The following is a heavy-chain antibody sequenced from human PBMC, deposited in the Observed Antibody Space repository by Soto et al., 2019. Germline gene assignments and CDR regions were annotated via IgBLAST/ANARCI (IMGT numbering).Heavy chain of an antibody. V-gene: IGHV3-33*01. Sequence: QVQLVESGGGVVQPGRSLRLSCAASGFTFGSYGMHWVRQAPGKGLEWVAVIWYDGIKKHCADSVKGRFTISRDNSKNTLYLEMNSLRVEDTAVYYCARDRNIVVVPAAIADYWGQGTLVTVSS. CDR2: IWYDGIKK. J-gene: IGHJ4*02. CDR3: ARDRNIVVVPAAIADY. CDR1: GFTFGSYG. D-gene: IGHD2-2*01.